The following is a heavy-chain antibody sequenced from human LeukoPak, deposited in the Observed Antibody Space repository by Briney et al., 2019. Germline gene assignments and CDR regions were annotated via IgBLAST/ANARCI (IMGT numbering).Heavy chain of an antibody. J-gene: IGHJ4*02. CDR3: AKDWGPSGSYYNGNY. CDR2: IRYDGSNK. D-gene: IGHD3-10*01. CDR1: GFTFSSYG. V-gene: IGHV3-30*02. Sequence: GGSLRLSCAASGFTFSSYGMHWVRQVPGKGLEWVAFIRYDGSNKYYADSVKGRFTISRDNSKNTLYLQMNSLRAEDTAVYYCAKDWGPSGSYYNGNYWGQGTLVTVSS.